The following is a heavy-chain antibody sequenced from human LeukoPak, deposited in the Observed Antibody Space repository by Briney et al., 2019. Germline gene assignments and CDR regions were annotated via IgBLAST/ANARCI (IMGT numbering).Heavy chain of an antibody. CDR1: GASVYSGDYY. Sequence: SETLSLTCSVVGASVYSGDYYWAWIRQPPGKSLEYIGSIFYTGSTYDNPSLTGRISMSVDASKNQFSLNLASVTATDTAVYYCARRGVYGSENYFEYWGRGVLVIVSS. CDR3: ARRGVYGSENYFEY. J-gene: IGHJ4*02. V-gene: IGHV4-39*01. D-gene: IGHD3-10*01. CDR2: IFYTGST.